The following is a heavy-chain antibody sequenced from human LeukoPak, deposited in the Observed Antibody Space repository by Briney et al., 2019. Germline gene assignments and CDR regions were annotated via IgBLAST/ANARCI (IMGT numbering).Heavy chain of an antibody. CDR1: GFTFSSYE. V-gene: IGHV3-48*03. Sequence: GGSLRLSCAASGFTFSSYEMNWVRQAPGKGLEWVSYISSSGSTIYYADSVKGRFTISRDNAKNSLYLQMNSLRAEDTAVYYCARRLRRDYFDYWGQGTLVTVSS. CDR2: ISSSGSTI. J-gene: IGHJ4*02. D-gene: IGHD4-17*01. CDR3: ARRLRRDYFDY.